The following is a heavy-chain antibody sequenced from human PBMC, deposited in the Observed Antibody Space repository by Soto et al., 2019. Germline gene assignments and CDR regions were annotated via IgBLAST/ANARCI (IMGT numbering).Heavy chain of an antibody. CDR2: IYYSGST. CDR3: ARLSNYGWSDP. J-gene: IGHJ5*02. V-gene: IGHV4-59*01. Sequence: SETLSLTCTVSGGSISSYYWSWIRQPPGKGLEWIGYIYYSGSTNYNPSLKSRVTISVDTSKNQFSLKLSSVTAADTAVYYCARLSNYGWSDPWGQGTLVTVSS. D-gene: IGHD4-4*01. CDR1: GGSISSYY.